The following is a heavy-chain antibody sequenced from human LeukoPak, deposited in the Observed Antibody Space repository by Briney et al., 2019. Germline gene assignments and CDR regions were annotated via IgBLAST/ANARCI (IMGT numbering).Heavy chain of an antibody. D-gene: IGHD4-17*01. J-gene: IGHJ4*02. CDR1: GFTFSSYA. CDR2: ISSNGGST. V-gene: IGHV3-23*01. CDR3: TTDLFFTVTTASVDY. Sequence: GGSLRLSCAASGFTFSSYAMSWVRQAPGKGLEWVSGISSNGGSTYYADSVKGRFTISRDNSKNTLYLQMNSLKTEDTAVYYCTTDLFFTVTTASVDYWGQGTLVTVSS.